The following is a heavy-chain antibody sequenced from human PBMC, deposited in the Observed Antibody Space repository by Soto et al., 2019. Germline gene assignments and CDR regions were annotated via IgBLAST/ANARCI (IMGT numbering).Heavy chain of an antibody. CDR1: GFTFSSYA. D-gene: IGHD4-17*01. V-gene: IGHV3-23*01. CDR3: AKDPHPDYGDYGRSYYYYMDV. J-gene: IGHJ6*03. CDR2: ISGSGGST. Sequence: GGSLRLSCAASGFTFSSYAMSWVRQAPGKGLEWVSAISGSGGSTYYADSVKGRFTISRDNSKNTLYLQMNSLRAEDTAVYYCAKDPHPDYGDYGRSYYYYMDVWGKGTTVTVSS.